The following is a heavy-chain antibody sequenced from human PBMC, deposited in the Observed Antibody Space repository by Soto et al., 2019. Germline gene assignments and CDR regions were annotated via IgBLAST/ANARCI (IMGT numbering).Heavy chain of an antibody. CDR3: ARDSYDFWSGHPGRAYYYYGMDV. CDR2: IYYSGST. Sequence: PSETLSLTCTVSGGSISSYYWSWIRQPPGKGLEWIGYIYYSGSTNYNPSLKSRVTISVDTSKNQFSLKLSSVTAADTAVYYCARDSYDFWSGHPGRAYYYYGMDVWGQGTTVTVSS. CDR1: GGSISSYY. J-gene: IGHJ6*02. V-gene: IGHV4-59*01. D-gene: IGHD3-3*01.